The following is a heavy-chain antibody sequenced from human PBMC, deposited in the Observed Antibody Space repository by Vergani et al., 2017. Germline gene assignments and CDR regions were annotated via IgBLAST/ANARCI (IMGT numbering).Heavy chain of an antibody. CDR3: ASLVVVTAPYFQH. J-gene: IGHJ1*01. CDR2: IYHSGST. D-gene: IGHD2-21*02. CDR1: GGSISSSNW. V-gene: IGHV4-4*03. Sequence: QVQLQESGPGLVKPPGTPSLTCAVSGGSISSSNWWSWVRQPPGKGLEWIGEIYHSGSTNYNPSLKSRVTISVDKSKNQFSLKLSSVTAAATAVYYCASLVVVTAPYFQHWGQGTLVTVSS.